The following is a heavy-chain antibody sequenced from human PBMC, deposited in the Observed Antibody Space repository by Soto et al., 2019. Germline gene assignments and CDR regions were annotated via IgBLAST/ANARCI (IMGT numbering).Heavy chain of an antibody. CDR1: CGSINSYY. V-gene: IGHV4-59*01. CDR3: ARAAAIPAAMFYYWYFDL. Sequence: PSETLSLTCNFSCGSINSYYWNWIRQPPGKGLEWIGYTYNSGNTKYNPSLKSRATISLDTSKNQFSLKLTSLTAADTAVYYCARAAAIPAAMFYYWYFDLWGRGTLVTVSS. D-gene: IGHD2-2*01. J-gene: IGHJ2*01. CDR2: TYNSGNT.